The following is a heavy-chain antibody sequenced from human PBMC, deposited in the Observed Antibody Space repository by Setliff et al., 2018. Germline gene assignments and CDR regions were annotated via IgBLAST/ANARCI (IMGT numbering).Heavy chain of an antibody. D-gene: IGHD1-26*01. J-gene: IGHJ3*01. V-gene: IGHV4-30-4*08. Sequence: SETLSLTCTVSGDSISSGGYFWSWIRQPPGKGLEWIAYIYHSGSAYYNPSLKSRVTMSVDTSKNQFSLHLTSVTAADTAVYYCAREVGTSTSSDAFDVWGQGMMVTVSS. CDR2: IYHSGSA. CDR3: AREVGTSTSSDAFDV. CDR1: GDSISSGGYF.